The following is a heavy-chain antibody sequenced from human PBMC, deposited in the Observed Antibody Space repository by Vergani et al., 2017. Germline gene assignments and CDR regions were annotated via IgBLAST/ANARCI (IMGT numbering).Heavy chain of an antibody. CDR2: IYSGGST. D-gene: IGHD5-12*01. Sequence: EVQLVESGGGLVQPGGSLRLSCAASGFTVSSTYMRWVRQAPGKGLEWVSVIYSGGSTYYADSVNGRFTISRHNSKNTLYLQMNSLRAEDTAVYYCARDRVEIVATTTYYYYYYGMDVWGQGTTVTVSS. J-gene: IGHJ6*02. CDR3: ARDRVEIVATTTYYYYYYGMDV. CDR1: GFTVSSTY. V-gene: IGHV3-53*04.